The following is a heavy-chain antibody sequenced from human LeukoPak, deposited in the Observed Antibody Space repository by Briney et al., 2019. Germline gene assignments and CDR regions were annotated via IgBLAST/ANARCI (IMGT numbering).Heavy chain of an antibody. V-gene: IGHV4-34*01. J-gene: IGHJ5*02. CDR1: GGSFSGYY. D-gene: IGHD2/OR15-2a*01. Sequence: SETLSLTCAVYGGSFSGYYWSWIRQPPGKGLEWIGEINHSGSTNYNPSLKSRVTISVDTSKNQLSLKLSSVTAADTAVYYCARLSDRDPQHWFDPWGQGILVTVSS. CDR2: INHSGST. CDR3: ARLSDRDPQHWFDP.